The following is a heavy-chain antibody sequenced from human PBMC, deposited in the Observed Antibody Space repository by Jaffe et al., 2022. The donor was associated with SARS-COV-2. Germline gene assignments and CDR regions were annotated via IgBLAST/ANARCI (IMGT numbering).Heavy chain of an antibody. V-gene: IGHV1-46*01. CDR3: ARGAVYTSGWTLLDS. D-gene: IGHD6-19*01. Sequence: QVQLLQSGAEAKKPGASVRISCKASGYSFTHYQIHWVRQAPGQGLECMGVIDPSGGTTDYAQKFQGRVTMSRDTSTNTVSLDLSSLRSEDTAMYFCARGAVYTSGWTLLDSWGQGSLVTVSS. J-gene: IGHJ4*02. CDR1: GYSFTHYQ. CDR2: IDPSGGTT.